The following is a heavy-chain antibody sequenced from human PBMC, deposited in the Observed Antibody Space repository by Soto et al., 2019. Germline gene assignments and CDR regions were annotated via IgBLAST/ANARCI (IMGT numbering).Heavy chain of an antibody. CDR1: GFTFITYS. J-gene: IGHJ3*02. CDR2: ISSFSNTI. D-gene: IGHD3-16*01. CDR3: ARDFGYAFDI. Sequence: QPGGSLRLSCATSGFTFITYSMNWVRQAPGKGLEWISYISSFSNTISYADSVKGRFTISTDNAKNSLSLQMNSLRDEDTAVYYCARDFGYAFDIWGQGTMVTVSS. V-gene: IGHV3-48*02.